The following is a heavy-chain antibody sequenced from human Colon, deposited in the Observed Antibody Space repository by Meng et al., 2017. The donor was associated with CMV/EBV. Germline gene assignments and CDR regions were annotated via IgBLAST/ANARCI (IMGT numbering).Heavy chain of an antibody. V-gene: IGHV3-9*01. J-gene: IGHJ6*02. CDR3: ARPLGYYYYGMDV. D-gene: IGHD3-16*01. Sequence: GGSLRLSCAASGFTFNDYAMHWVRQAPGKGLEWVSGITWNSANIDYADSVKGRFTISRDNTKNSLYLQMNSLRDEDTAVYYCARPLGYYYYGMDVWGQGTTVTVSS. CDR1: GFTFNDYA. CDR2: ITWNSANI.